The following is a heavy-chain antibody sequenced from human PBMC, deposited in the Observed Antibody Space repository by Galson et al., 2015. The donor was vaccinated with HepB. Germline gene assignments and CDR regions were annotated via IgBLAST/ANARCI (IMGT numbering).Heavy chain of an antibody. Sequence: SLRLSCAASGFTFSSYAMHWVRQAPGKGLEWVAVISYDGSNKYYADSVKGRFTISRDNSKNTLYLQMNSLRAEDTAVYYCARRFPWGDYVWGSPPADDDAFDIWGQGTMVTVSS. V-gene: IGHV3-30*04. D-gene: IGHD3-16*01. CDR1: GFTFSSYA. CDR2: ISYDGSNK. CDR3: ARRFPWGDYVWGSPPADDDAFDI. J-gene: IGHJ3*02.